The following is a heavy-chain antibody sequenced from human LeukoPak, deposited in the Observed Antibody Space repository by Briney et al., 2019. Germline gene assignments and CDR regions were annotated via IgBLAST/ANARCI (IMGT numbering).Heavy chain of an antibody. V-gene: IGHV4-59*12. J-gene: IGHJ5*02. CDR1: GGSISSYY. CDR2: IYHSGST. D-gene: IGHD1-1*01. CDR3: ARKGTGSGDNWFDP. Sequence: PSETLSLTCTVSGGSISSYYWSWIRQPPGKGLEWIGYIYHSGSTYYNPSLKSRVTISVDRSKNQFSLKLSSVTAADTAVYYCARKGTGSGDNWFDPWGLGTLVTVSS.